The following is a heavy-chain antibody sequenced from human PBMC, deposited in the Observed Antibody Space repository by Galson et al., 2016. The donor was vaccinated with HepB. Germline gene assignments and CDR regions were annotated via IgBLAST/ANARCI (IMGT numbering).Heavy chain of an antibody. CDR3: ARGGWSFDY. CDR1: GYTFTGYA. V-gene: IGHV1-3*04. D-gene: IGHD6-19*01. Sequence: SVKVSCKASGYTFTGYALLWVRQAPGQRPEWMGWINIGNGRTIYSQNFQGRITLTRDTTASTAYMDLSSLRSADTAVYYCARGGWSFDYWGQGTLISVSS. J-gene: IGHJ4*02. CDR2: INIGNGRT.